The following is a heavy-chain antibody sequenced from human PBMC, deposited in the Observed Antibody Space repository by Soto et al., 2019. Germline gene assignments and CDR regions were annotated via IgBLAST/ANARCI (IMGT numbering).Heavy chain of an antibody. CDR1: GYTFSNYG. V-gene: IGHV1-18*01. D-gene: IGHD2-2*01. CDR2: ISAYSGDT. Sequence: QVQLVQSGGDVKKPGASVKVSCKTSGYTFSNYGISWVRQAPGQGLEWLGWISAYSGDTDYAQNLQGRVTMTTDTSTNTAYMELRSLRSDDPAVYYCARAQPVGRSLSCYQGGGDYWGQGTLVTVSS. CDR3: ARAQPVGRSLSCYQGGGDY. J-gene: IGHJ4*02.